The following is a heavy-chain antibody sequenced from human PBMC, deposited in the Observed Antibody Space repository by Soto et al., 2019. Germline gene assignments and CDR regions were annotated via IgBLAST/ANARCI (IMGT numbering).Heavy chain of an antibody. CDR2: IYYSTNT. Sequence: SETLSLTCTVSGVSISSSNYYWGWIRQSPGKGLEWIGSIYYSTNTYYNPSLESRVNISADTSKNEFSLNLSSVTATDTAVYYCAMYSSSYYNDGMDVWGQGTTVTVSS. CDR1: GVSISSSNYY. V-gene: IGHV4-39*01. J-gene: IGHJ6*02. D-gene: IGHD6-6*01. CDR3: AMYSSSYYNDGMDV.